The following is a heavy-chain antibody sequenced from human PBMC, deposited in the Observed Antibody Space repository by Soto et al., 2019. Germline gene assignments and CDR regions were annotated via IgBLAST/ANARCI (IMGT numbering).Heavy chain of an antibody. CDR2: IYWDDDK. CDR1: GFSLTTRGVG. Sequence: QITLKESGRTLVKPTQTLTLTCSFSGFSLTTRGVGVGWIRQPPGKALEWLALIYWDDDKRYSPSLKSRLTITKDTSKNQVVLTMSKVDPVDTGTYYCTHGSGFSWGQGTLVNVSS. D-gene: IGHD3-3*01. CDR3: THGSGFS. J-gene: IGHJ5*02. V-gene: IGHV2-5*02.